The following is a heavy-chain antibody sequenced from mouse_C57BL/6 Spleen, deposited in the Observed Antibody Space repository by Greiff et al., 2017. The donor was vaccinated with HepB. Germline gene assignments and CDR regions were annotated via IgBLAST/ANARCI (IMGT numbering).Heavy chain of an antibody. Sequence: VQLQQSGPGLVAPSQSLSITCTVSGFSLTSYGVHWVRQPPGKGLEWLVVIWSDGSTTYNSALKSRLSISKDNSKSQVFVKMNSLQTDDTAMYYCARQSYYDYGGAMDYWGQGTSVTVSS. CDR3: ARQSYYDYGGAMDY. CDR1: GFSLTSYG. CDR2: IWSDGST. V-gene: IGHV2-6-1*01. J-gene: IGHJ4*01. D-gene: IGHD2-4*01.